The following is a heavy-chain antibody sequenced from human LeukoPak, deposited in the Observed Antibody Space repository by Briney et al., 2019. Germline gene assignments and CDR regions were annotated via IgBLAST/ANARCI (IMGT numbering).Heavy chain of an antibody. CDR2: INHSGST. CDR3: ARVTLLPMIVVA. CDR1: GGSFIGFH. V-gene: IGHV4-34*01. D-gene: IGHD3-22*01. J-gene: IGHJ5*02. Sequence: SETLSLTCAVYGGSFIGFHWNWIRQPPGKGLEWIGDINHSGSTNYNPALKSRVTMSVDTSKNQFSLKLSSVTAADTAVYYCARVTLLPMIVVAWGQGTLVTVSS.